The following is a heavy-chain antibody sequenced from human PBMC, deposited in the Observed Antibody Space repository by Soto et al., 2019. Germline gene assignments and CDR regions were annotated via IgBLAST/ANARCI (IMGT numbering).Heavy chain of an antibody. J-gene: IGHJ4*02. D-gene: IGHD5-18*01. Sequence: SETLSLTCTVSGGSISSYYWSWIRQPPGKGLEWIGYIYYSGSTNYNPSLKSRVTISVDTSKNQFYLKLSSVTAADTAVYYCARGGAAELWPLDDWGQGTLVTVSS. CDR1: GGSISSYY. CDR2: IYYSGST. V-gene: IGHV4-59*01. CDR3: ARGGAAELWPLDD.